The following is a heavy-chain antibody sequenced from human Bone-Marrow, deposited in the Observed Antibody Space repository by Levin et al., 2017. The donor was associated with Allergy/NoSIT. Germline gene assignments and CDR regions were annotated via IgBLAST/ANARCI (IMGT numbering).Heavy chain of an antibody. CDR3: ARDRLADY. CDR1: GFTFRVYS. V-gene: IGHV3-21*05. J-gene: IGHJ4*02. D-gene: IGHD3-9*01. Sequence: GGSLRLSCAASGFTFRVYSMNWVRQTPGKGLEWLSYISSSSSDIYYADAVKGRFTISRDNAKNSLYLQMISLTAEDTAIYYCARDRLADYWGQGTLVTVSS. CDR2: ISSSSSDI.